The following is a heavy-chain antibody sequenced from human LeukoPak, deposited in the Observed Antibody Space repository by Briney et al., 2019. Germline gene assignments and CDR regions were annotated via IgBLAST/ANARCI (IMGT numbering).Heavy chain of an antibody. J-gene: IGHJ3*02. CDR3: AKGTMIVVSGAFDI. CDR1: GFTFSSYA. Sequence: GGSLRLSCAASGFTFSSYAMHWVRQAPGKGLEWVAVISYDGSNKYYADSVKGRFTISRDNSKNTLYLQMNSLRAEDTAVYYCAKGTMIVVSGAFDIWGQGTMVTVSS. V-gene: IGHV3-30-3*01. D-gene: IGHD3-22*01. CDR2: ISYDGSNK.